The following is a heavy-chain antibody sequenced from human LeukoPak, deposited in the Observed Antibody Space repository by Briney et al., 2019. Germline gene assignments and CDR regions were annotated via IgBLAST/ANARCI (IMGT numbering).Heavy chain of an antibody. CDR1: GFTFSSYW. Sequence: GGSLRLSCAASGFTFSSYWMRWVRQAPGKGLEWVAHIKQDGIEKYYVDSVKSRFTISRDNAKNSLYLQMNSLRAEDTAVYYCARGGDCSSTRCTEFGDWGQGALVTV. D-gene: IGHD2-2*01. J-gene: IGHJ4*02. CDR2: IKQDGIEK. CDR3: ARGGDCSSTRCTEFGD. V-gene: IGHV3-7*03.